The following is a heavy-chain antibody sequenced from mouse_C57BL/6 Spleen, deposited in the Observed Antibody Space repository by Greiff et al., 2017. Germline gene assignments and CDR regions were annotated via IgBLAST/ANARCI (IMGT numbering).Heavy chain of an antibody. V-gene: IGHV5-4*01. CDR3: ARDPYYDSCDY. CDR1: GFTFSSYA. D-gene: IGHD2-4*01. J-gene: IGHJ2*01. Sequence: EVKLVESGGGLVKPGGSLKLSCAASGFTFSSYAMSWVRQTPEKRLEWVATISDGGSYTYYPDNVKGRFTISRDNAKNNLYLQMSHLKSEDTAMYYCARDPYYDSCDYWGQGTTLTVSS. CDR2: ISDGGSYT.